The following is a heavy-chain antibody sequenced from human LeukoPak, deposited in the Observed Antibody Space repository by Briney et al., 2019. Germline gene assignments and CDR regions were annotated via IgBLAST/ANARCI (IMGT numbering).Heavy chain of an antibody. Sequence: SETLPLTCSVSGGSISSRDHYWSWIRQHPGKGLEWIGYMFYSGSTHYNPSLKSRVTISVDPSKNQFSLKLSSVTAADTAVYYCARALYYSSGYFFFDYWGQGILVTVSS. J-gene: IGHJ4*02. D-gene: IGHD3-22*01. CDR3: ARALYYSSGYFFFDY. CDR2: MFYSGST. CDR1: GGSISSRDHY. V-gene: IGHV4-31*03.